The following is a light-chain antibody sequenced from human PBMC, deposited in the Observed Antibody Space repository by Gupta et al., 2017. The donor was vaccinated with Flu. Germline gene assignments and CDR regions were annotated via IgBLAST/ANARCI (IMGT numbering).Light chain of an antibody. CDR2: RNN. J-gene: IGLJ2*01. CDR3: ATWDDRLSSVV. V-gene: IGLV1-47*01. CDR1: SSNIGGRP. Sequence: SSSNIGGRPVFWYQQLPGTAPKALIYRNNQRPSGVPDRFSGSKSGTSASLAISGLRSEDDSDYFCATWDDRLSSVVFGGGTKLTVL.